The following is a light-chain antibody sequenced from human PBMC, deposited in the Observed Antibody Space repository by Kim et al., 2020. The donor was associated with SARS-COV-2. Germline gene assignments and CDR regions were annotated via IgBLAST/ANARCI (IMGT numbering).Light chain of an antibody. V-gene: IGKV3-20*01. CDR2: GAS. CDR1: QSVSSSY. J-gene: IGKJ2*01. CDR3: QQYGSSPRT. Sequence: SPGESATISCRASQSVSSSYLDWCQQKPGQAPRLLIHGASSRATGIPDRFSGSGSGTDFSLTISRLEPEDFAVYYCQQYGSSPRTFGQGTKLEI.